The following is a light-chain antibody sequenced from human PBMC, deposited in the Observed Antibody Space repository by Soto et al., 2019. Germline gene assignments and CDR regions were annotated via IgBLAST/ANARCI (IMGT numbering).Light chain of an antibody. CDR2: GAS. CDR1: QSVSSSY. J-gene: IGKJ2*01. Sequence: EIVLTQSPGTLSLSPGERATLSCRASQSVSSSYLAWYQQKPGQAPRPLIYGASSRVTGIPDRFSGSGSGTDFTLTISRLEPEDFAVYSCLQYGSSPYTFGQGTKLEIK. V-gene: IGKV3-20*01. CDR3: LQYGSSPYT.